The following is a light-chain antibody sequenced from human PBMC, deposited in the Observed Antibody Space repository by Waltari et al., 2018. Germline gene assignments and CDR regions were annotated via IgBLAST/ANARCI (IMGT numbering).Light chain of an antibody. CDR2: ETS. CDR3: QQRRNWPLT. CDR1: QSVNWY. J-gene: IGKJ4*01. V-gene: IGKV3-11*01. Sequence: EIVLTQSPATLSLSPGERAPLSCRASQSVNWYLAWYQQRPGQAPRLLIYETSNRATGIPARFSGSGSWTDFTLTIRSLEPEDSAVYYCQQRRNWPLTFGGGTKVEIK.